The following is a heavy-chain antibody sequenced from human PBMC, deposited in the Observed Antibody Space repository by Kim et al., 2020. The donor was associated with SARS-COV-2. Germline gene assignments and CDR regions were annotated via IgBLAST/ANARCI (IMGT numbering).Heavy chain of an antibody. CDR3: AGRLDKNDFQHLDS. D-gene: IGHD3-16*01. V-gene: IGHV3-21*01. Sequence: GGSLRLSCAASGFAFSSYAMNWVRQTPGKGLEWVSSISDSGRSAYYADSLRGRFTIDRDNARNSLFLQLNSLTVEDTAIYYCAGRLDKNDFQHLDSLGQG. CDR2: ISDSGRSA. J-gene: IGHJ4*02. CDR1: GFAFSSYA.